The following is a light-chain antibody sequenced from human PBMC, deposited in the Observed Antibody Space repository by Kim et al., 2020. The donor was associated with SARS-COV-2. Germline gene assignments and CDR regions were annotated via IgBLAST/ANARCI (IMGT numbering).Light chain of an antibody. CDR2: GKN. J-gene: IGLJ3*02. CDR3: NSRDSSGNHLV. CDR1: RLRSYY. Sequence: ALGQTVRITCQGDRLRSYYASWYQQKPGQAPVLVIYGKNNRPSGIPDRFSGSSAGNTASLTSTGAQAEDEADYYCNSRDSSGNHLVFGGGTQLTVL. V-gene: IGLV3-19*01.